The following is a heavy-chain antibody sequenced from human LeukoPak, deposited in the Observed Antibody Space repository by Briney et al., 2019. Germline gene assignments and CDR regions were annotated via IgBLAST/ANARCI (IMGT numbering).Heavy chain of an antibody. J-gene: IGHJ4*02. Sequence: PGGSLRLSCAASGFTFSSYSMNWVRQAPGKGLEWVSSISSSSSYIYYADSAKGRFTISRDNAKNSLYLQMNSLRAEDTAVYYCQGGAEVFGVWGQGTLVTVSS. CDR1: GFTFSSYS. CDR3: QGGAEVFGV. V-gene: IGHV3-21*01. CDR2: ISSSSSYI. D-gene: IGHD1-26*01.